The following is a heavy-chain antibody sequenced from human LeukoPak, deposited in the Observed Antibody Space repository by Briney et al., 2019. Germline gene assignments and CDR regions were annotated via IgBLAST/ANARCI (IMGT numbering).Heavy chain of an antibody. D-gene: IGHD2-21*01. V-gene: IGHV3-30*03. J-gene: IGHJ4*02. CDR3: FGYLGGDPYYFDY. CDR2: ISYDGSNK. Sequence: PGRSLRLSCAASGFTFSSYGMHWVRQAPGKGLEWVAVISYDGSNKYYADSVKGRFTISRDNSKNTLYLQMNSLRAEDTAVYYCFGYLGGDPYYFDYWGQGTLVTVSS. CDR1: GFTFSSYG.